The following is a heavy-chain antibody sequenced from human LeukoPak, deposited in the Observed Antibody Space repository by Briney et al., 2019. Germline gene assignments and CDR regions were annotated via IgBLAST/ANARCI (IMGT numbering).Heavy chain of an antibody. CDR1: GGTFSSYA. Sequence: SVKVSCKASGGTFSSYAISWVRQAPGQGPEWMGRIIPILGIANYAQKFQGRVTITADKSTSTAYMELSSLRSEDTAVYYCARMELGVAGKGYYFDYWGQGTLVTVSS. J-gene: IGHJ4*02. V-gene: IGHV1-69*04. CDR2: IIPILGIA. D-gene: IGHD6-19*01. CDR3: ARMELGVAGKGYYFDY.